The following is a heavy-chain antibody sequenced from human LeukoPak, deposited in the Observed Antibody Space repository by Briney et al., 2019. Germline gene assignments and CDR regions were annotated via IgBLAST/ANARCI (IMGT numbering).Heavy chain of an antibody. CDR3: ARGRDSSLDY. CDR1: GGSFSGYY. D-gene: IGHD2-21*02. V-gene: IGHV4-34*01. J-gene: IGHJ4*02. CDR2: INHSGST. Sequence: PSETLSLTCAVYGGSFSGYYWSWIRQPPGKGLEWIGEINHSGSTNYNPSLKSRVTISVDTSKNQFSLKLNSVTPEDTAVYYCARGRDSSLDYWGQGTLVTVSS.